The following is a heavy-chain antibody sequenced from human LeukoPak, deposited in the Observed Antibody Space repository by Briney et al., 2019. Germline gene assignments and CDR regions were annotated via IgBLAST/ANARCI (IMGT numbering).Heavy chain of an antibody. Sequence: PGGSLRLSCAASGFTFSSYAMHWVRQAPGKGLEWVAVISYDGSNKYYADSVKGRFTISRDNSKNTLYLQMNSLRAEDTAVYYCARVEFNSGYYDYWGQGTLVTVSS. CDR3: ARVEFNSGYYDY. D-gene: IGHD3-22*01. J-gene: IGHJ4*02. CDR1: GFTFSSYA. V-gene: IGHV3-30-3*01. CDR2: ISYDGSNK.